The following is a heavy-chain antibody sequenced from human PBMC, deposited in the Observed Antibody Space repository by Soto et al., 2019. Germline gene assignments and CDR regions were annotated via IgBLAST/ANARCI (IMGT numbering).Heavy chain of an antibody. CDR2: IYHSGST. V-gene: IGHV4-30-2*01. CDR1: GGSISSVCYS. D-gene: IGHD3-10*01. J-gene: IGHJ3*02. CDR3: ARGGSLDFIADAFYI. Sequence: SETLSLTCAVSGGSISSVCYSWSWIRQPPGKGLEWIGYIYHSGSTYYNPSLKSRVTISVDRSKNQFSLKLSSVTAADTAVYYCARGGSLDFIADAFYIWGQGTMVTVSS.